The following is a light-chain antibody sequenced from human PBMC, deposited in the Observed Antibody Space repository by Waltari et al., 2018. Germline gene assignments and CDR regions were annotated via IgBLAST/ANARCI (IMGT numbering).Light chain of an antibody. J-gene: IGLJ2*01. CDR1: NPRSYY. CDR3: HSRDASGVAGS. CDR2: DKN. V-gene: IGLV3-19*01. Sequence: SSELTQDPAVSVAMRQPVRITCQRDNPRSYYASWSQQRPGQAPILVKYDKNNRPSGVPDRFSGSSSHNTGSLTITGAQAEDEASYYCHSRDASGVAGSFGGGTKLTVL.